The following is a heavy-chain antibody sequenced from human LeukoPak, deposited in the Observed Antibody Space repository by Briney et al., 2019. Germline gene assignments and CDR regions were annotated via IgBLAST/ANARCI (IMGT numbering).Heavy chain of an antibody. V-gene: IGHV3-23*01. J-gene: IGHJ4*02. CDR1: GFTYSSYA. D-gene: IGHD3-22*01. CDR3: ARYRVVVITNKNYYFDY. CDR2: ISGGGGST. Sequence: GGSLRLSCAASGFTYSSYAMSWVRQAPGKGLDWVSAISGGGGSTYYADSVKGRFTISRDNSKNTLYLQMNSLRAEDTAVYYCARYRVVVITNKNYYFDYWGQGTLVTVSS.